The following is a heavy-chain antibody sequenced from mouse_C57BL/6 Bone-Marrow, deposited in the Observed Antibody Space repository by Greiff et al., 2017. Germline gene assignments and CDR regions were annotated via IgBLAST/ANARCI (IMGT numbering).Heavy chain of an antibody. CDR3: ARLRLVPFHWYFDV. D-gene: IGHD1-2*01. CDR2: IDPSDSYT. CDR1: GYTFTSYW. Sequence: VQLQQPGAELVMPGASVKLSCKASGYTFTSYWMHWVKQRPGQGLEWIGEIDPSDSYTNYNQKFKGKSTLTVDKSSSTAYMQLSSLTSEDSAVYYCARLRLVPFHWYFDVWGTGTTVTVSS. V-gene: IGHV1-69*01. J-gene: IGHJ1*03.